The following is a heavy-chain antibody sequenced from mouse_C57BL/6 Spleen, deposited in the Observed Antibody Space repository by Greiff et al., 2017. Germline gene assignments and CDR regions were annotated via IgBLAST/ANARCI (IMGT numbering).Heavy chain of an antibody. J-gene: IGHJ3*01. CDR1: GYSITSGYD. Sequence: VQLQQSGPGMVKPSQSLSLTCTVTGYSITSGYDWHWIRHFPGNKLEWMGYIRYSGSTNYNPSLKSRISITHDTSKNHFFLKLNSVTTEDTATYYCASGTWFAYWGQGTLVTVSA. CDR2: IRYSGST. CDR3: ASGTWFAY. V-gene: IGHV3-1*01.